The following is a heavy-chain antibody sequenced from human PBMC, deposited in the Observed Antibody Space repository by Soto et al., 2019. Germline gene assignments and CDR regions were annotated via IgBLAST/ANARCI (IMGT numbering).Heavy chain of an antibody. CDR2: LSGSGRST. J-gene: IGHJ3*02. Sequence: GGSLRLSCAASGFTFNYAMSWVRQAPGKGLEWVSGLSGSGRSTFYADSVKGRFTISRDNSKNTLYLQMNSLRAEDAALYYCAKGIGACSGGSCPDDAFDIWGQGTMVT. CDR1: GFTFNYA. V-gene: IGHV3-23*01. CDR3: AKGIGACSGGSCPDDAFDI. D-gene: IGHD2-15*01.